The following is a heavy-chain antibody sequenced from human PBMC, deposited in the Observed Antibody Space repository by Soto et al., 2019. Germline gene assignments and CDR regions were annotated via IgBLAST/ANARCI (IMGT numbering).Heavy chain of an antibody. J-gene: IGHJ4*02. D-gene: IGHD4-17*01. CDR2: ISWNSGSI. CDR1: GFTFDDYA. V-gene: IGHV3-9*01. CDR3: AKGGGGKIYGEKFDY. Sequence: GGSLRLSCAASGFTFDDYAMHWVRQAPGKGLEWVSGISWNSGSIGYADSVKGRFTISRDNAKNSLYLQMNSLRAEDTALYYCAKGGGGKIYGEKFDYWGQGTLVTVSS.